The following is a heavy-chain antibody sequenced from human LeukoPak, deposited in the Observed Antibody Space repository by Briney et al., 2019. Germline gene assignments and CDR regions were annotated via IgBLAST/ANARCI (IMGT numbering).Heavy chain of an antibody. CDR3: ARHVVTADPYYFDY. CDR1: GGSIRSGNYY. D-gene: IGHD2-21*02. J-gene: IGHJ4*02. CDR2: IYYSGST. Sequence: PSETLSLTCTVSGGSIRSGNYYWGWIRQPPGKGLEWIGTIYYSGSTYYNPSLKSRVTISVDTSKNQFSLKLSSVTAADTAVYYCARHVVTADPYYFDYWGQGTLATVSS. V-gene: IGHV4-39*01.